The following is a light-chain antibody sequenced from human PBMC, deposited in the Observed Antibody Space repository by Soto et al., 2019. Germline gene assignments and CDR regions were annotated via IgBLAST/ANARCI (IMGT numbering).Light chain of an antibody. CDR1: QSVSSN. Sequence: EIVMTQSPATLSVSPGETATLSCRASQSVSSNLAWYQQKRGQAPRLLIYGASTTATGIPARFIGSRSGRAFTLNITGLQLADFAVYYCQQYYNWVTFGPGTEVVLK. CDR2: GAS. V-gene: IGKV3-15*01. CDR3: QQYYNWVT. J-gene: IGKJ3*01.